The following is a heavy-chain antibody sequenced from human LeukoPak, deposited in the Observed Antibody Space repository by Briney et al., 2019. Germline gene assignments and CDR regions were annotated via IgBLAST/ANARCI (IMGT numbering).Heavy chain of an antibody. J-gene: IGHJ4*02. CDR3: ARSRQRMAGGRKVEKCFDS. D-gene: IGHD1-1*01. CDR1: GFTFSSFA. Sequence: GGSLKLPCVASGFTFSSFAMHWVPQAPGKGLEWVAVISFDGSEEYYADFGQGRVTISRDNAKNTVGLQMNSLRVEDTAVFYCARSRQRMAGGRKVEKCFDSWGQGSLVLVS. V-gene: IGHV3-30*16. CDR2: ISFDGSEE.